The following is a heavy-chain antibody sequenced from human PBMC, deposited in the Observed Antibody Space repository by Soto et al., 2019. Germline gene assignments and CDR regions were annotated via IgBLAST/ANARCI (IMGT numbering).Heavy chain of an antibody. V-gene: IGHV1-18*01. CDR1: GYTFTNYG. J-gene: IGHJ4*02. CDR3: ARERGRYALDY. D-gene: IGHD3-16*01. CDR2: ISANNGNT. Sequence: QVQLVQSGAEVKKPGASVKVSCKASGYTFTNYGISWVRQAPGQGLEWMGWISANNGNTNYEQKLQGRVTVTADTSTSTAYMELTTLRSDDTAVYYCARERGRYALDYWGEGTLVTVSS.